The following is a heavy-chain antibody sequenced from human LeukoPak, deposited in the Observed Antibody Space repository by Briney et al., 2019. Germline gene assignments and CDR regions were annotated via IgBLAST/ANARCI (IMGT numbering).Heavy chain of an antibody. CDR1: GFTFSSYT. V-gene: IGHV3-23*01. J-gene: IGHJ4*02. Sequence: ASRSLRLSCAASGFTFSSYTMRWVSQAPGKGLEWVSAISGSGGSTYYKDSVKGRFTISRDNSKNTLYHQMNSLRADDTALYYCAKGLLLWFGEPGGFDYWGQGTLVTASS. D-gene: IGHD3-10*01. CDR2: ISGSGGST. CDR3: AKGLLLWFGEPGGFDY.